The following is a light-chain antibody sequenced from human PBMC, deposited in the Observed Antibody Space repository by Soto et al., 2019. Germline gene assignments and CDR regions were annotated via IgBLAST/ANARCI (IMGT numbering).Light chain of an antibody. Sequence: AIRMTQSPSSLSASTGDRFTITCRASQGISSYLAWYQQKPGKAPKLLIYAASTLQSGVPSRFSGSGSGTEFTLTISSLQPDDFAVYYCQYYGNSITFGGGTKVDI. CDR1: QGISSY. V-gene: IGKV1-8*01. CDR3: QYYGNSIT. CDR2: AAS. J-gene: IGKJ4*01.